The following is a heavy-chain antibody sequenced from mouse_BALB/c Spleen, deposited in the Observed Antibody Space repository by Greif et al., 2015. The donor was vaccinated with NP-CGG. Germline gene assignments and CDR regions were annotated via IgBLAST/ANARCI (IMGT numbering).Heavy chain of an antibody. Sequence: QVQLQQSGAELAKPGASVKMPCKASGYTFTSYWMHWVKQRPGQGLEWIGYINPSTGYTEYNQKFKDKATLTADKSSSTAYMQLSSLTSEDSAVYYCASSYYYGSSYYAMDYWGQGTSVTVSS. J-gene: IGHJ4*01. CDR2: INPSTGYT. D-gene: IGHD1-1*01. CDR3: ASSYYYGSSYYAMDY. V-gene: IGHV1-7*01. CDR1: GYTFTSYW.